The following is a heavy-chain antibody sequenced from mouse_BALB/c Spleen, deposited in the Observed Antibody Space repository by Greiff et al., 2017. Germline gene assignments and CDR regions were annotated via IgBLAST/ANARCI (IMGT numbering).Heavy chain of an antibody. D-gene: IGHD1-1*01. J-gene: IGHJ4*01. CDR3: ARYTTVVAPYAMDY. Sequence: EVHLVESGPGLVKPSQSLSLTCTVTGYSITSDYAWNWIRQFPGNKLEWMGYISYSGSTSYNPSLKSRISITRDTSKNQFFLQLNSVTTEDTATYYCARYTTVVAPYAMDYWGQGTSVTVSS. V-gene: IGHV3-2*02. CDR1: GYSITSDYA. CDR2: ISYSGST.